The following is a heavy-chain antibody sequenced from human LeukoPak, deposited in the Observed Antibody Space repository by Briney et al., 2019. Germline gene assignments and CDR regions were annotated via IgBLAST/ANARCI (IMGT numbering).Heavy chain of an antibody. CDR2: ISSSSSTI. V-gene: IGHV3-48*04. CDR3: AKSWLVEDGGYCSSTSCLFRVYYMDV. CDR1: GFTFSSYS. Sequence: GGSLRLSCAASGFTFSSYSMNWVRQAPGKGLEWVSYISSSSSTIYYADSVKGRFTISRDNAKNSLYLQMNSLRAADTAVYYCAKSWLVEDGGYCSSTSCLFRVYYMDVWGKGTTVTVSS. D-gene: IGHD2-2*01. J-gene: IGHJ6*03.